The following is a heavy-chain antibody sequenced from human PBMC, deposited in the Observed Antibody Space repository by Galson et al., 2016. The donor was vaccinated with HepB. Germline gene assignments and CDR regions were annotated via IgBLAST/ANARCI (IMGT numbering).Heavy chain of an antibody. Sequence: SLRLSCAASGFTFSDYYMSWIRQAPGKGLEWVSYVSSSATTIYYADSVKGRFTISRDNAKNSLYLQMNALRPEDTALYYCVKGGQWLTESWGQGTLVTVSS. J-gene: IGHJ5*02. CDR3: VKGGQWLTES. CDR2: VSSSATTI. V-gene: IGHV3-11*01. D-gene: IGHD6-19*01. CDR1: GFTFSDYY.